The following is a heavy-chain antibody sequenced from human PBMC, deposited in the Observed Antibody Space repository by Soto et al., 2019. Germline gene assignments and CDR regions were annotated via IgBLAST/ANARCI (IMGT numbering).Heavy chain of an antibody. Sequence: ETLSLTCTVSGGSISSYYWSWIRQPPGKGLEWIGYIYYSGSTNYNPSLKSRVTISVDTSKNQFSLKLSSVTAADTAVYYCARHEVTMTYYFDFWGQGTLVTVSS. J-gene: IGHJ4*02. CDR2: IYYSGST. V-gene: IGHV4-59*08. D-gene: IGHD3-22*01. CDR3: ARHEVTMTYYFDF. CDR1: GGSISSYY.